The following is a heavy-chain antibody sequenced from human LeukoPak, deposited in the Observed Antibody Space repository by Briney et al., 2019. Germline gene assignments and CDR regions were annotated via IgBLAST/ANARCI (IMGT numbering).Heavy chain of an antibody. Sequence: GASVKVSCKASGGTFSSYAISWVRQAPGQGLEWMGGIIPIFGTANYAQKFQGRVTMTRDTSTSTVYMELSSLRSEDTAVYYCARETYGDYGYDYWGQGTLVTVSS. CDR2: IIPIFGTA. J-gene: IGHJ4*02. CDR3: ARETYGDYGYDY. CDR1: GGTFSSYA. D-gene: IGHD4-17*01. V-gene: IGHV1-69*05.